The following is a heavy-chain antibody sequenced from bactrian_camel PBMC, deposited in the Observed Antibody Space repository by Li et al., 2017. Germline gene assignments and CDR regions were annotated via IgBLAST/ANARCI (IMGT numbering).Heavy chain of an antibody. J-gene: IGHJ4*01. CDR2: IATVDGTT. V-gene: IGHV3S28*01. D-gene: IGHD4*01. CDR1: RYMYDNGC. Sequence: QLVESGGGSVQAGGSLRLSCTASRYMYDNGCMGWFRQAPGEEREGVAAIATVDGTTIYADSVKGRFTISQDKAKNTLYLQMSSLKPEDTAMYYCAARRQVLQSTWLLHPSAYSEWGPGTQVTVS. CDR3: AARRQVLQSTWLLHPSAYSE.